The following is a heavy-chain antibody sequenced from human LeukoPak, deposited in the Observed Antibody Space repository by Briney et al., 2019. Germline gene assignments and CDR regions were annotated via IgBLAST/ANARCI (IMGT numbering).Heavy chain of an antibody. CDR2: IYYSGST. V-gene: IGHV4-39*02. CDR1: GGSISSSSYY. CDR3: ARERRLLRGDAFDV. Sequence: PSETLSLTCTVSGGSISSSSYYWGWIRQPPGKGLEWIGSIYYSGSTYYNPSLKSRVTISVDTSKNQFSLKLSSVTAADTAVYYCARERRLLRGDAFDVWGQGTRVTVSS. J-gene: IGHJ3*01. D-gene: IGHD4-23*01.